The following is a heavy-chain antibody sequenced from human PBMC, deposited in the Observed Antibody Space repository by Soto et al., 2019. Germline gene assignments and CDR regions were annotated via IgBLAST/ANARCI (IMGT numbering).Heavy chain of an antibody. CDR2: IIPIFGTA. CDR1: GGTFSSYA. V-gene: IGHV1-69*13. D-gene: IGHD3-22*01. Sequence: SVKVSCKASGGTFSSYAISWVRQAPGQGLEWMGGIIPIFGTANYAQKFQGRVTITADESTSTAYMELSSLRSEDTAVYYCARSLSYDSSGYSLSAESSQHWGQGTLVTVSS. CDR3: ARSLSYDSSGYSLSAESSQH. J-gene: IGHJ1*01.